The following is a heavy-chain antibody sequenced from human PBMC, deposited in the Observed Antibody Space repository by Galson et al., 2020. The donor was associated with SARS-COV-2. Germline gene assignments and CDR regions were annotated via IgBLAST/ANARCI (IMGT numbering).Heavy chain of an antibody. J-gene: IGHJ4*02. D-gene: IGHD4-4*01. Sequence: GGSLRLSCAASGFTFSSYAMHWVRQAPGKGLEWVAVISYDGSNKYYADSVKGRFTISRDNSKNTLYLQMNSLRAEDTAVYYCARDRSAYRLFDYWGQGTLVTVSS. CDR1: GFTFSSYA. V-gene: IGHV3-30*01. CDR3: ARDRSAYRLFDY. CDR2: ISYDGSNK.